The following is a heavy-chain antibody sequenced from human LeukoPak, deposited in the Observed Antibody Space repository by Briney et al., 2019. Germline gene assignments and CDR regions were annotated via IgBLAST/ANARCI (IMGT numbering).Heavy chain of an antibody. J-gene: IGHJ4*02. CDR1: GFTFSSYW. V-gene: IGHV3-7*01. CDR2: IKQDGSEK. Sequence: GGSLRLSCAASGFTFSSYWMSWVRQAPGKGLEWVANIKQDGSEKYYVDSVKGRFTISRDNAKNSLYLQMNSLRAEDTAVYYCARIPWAEGNSFDYWGQGTLVTVSS. D-gene: IGHD3-16*01. CDR3: ARIPWAEGNSFDY.